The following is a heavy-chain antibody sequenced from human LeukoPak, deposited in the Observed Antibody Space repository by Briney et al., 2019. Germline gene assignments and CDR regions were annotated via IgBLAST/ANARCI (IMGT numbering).Heavy chain of an antibody. D-gene: IGHD3-3*01. V-gene: IGHV4-34*01. J-gene: IGHJ4*02. CDR1: GGSFSGYY. CDR2: INHSGST. CDR3: ARGVWSGYYYY. Sequence: SETLSLTCAVYGGSFSGYYWSWIRQPPGKGLEWIGEINHSGSTNYNPSLKSRVTISVDTSKNQFSLKLSSVTAADTAVYYCARGVWSGYYYYWGQGTLVTVSS.